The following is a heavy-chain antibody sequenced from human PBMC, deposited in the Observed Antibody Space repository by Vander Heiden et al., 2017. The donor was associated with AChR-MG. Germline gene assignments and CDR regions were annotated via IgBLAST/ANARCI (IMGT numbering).Heavy chain of an antibody. CDR1: GYTFSSYG. CDR2: ISAYNGNT. CDR3: ARDPGDIVVVVAATQGFDY. J-gene: IGHJ4*02. D-gene: IGHD2-15*01. Sequence: QVHLVQSGAEVKKPGASVKVSCKASGYTFSSYGIGWVRQAPGQGLEWMGWISAYNGNTNYAQRLQGRVTMTTDTSTSKAYMELRSLRSDDTAVYYCARDPGDIVVVVAATQGFDYWGQGTLVTVSS. V-gene: IGHV1-18*01.